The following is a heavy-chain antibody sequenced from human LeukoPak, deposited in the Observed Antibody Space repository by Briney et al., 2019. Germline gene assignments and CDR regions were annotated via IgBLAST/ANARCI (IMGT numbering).Heavy chain of an antibody. CDR3: AEGGHFWSGYSPFDP. J-gene: IGHJ5*02. D-gene: IGHD3-3*02. CDR2: INPNSGGT. V-gene: IGHV1-2*02. CDR1: GYTFTGYY. Sequence: ASVKVSCKASGYTFTGYYMHWVRQAPGQGLEWMGWINPNSGGTNYAQKFQGRVTMTRDTSISTAYMELSRLRSDDTAVYYGAEGGHFWSGYSPFDPWGQGTLVTVSS.